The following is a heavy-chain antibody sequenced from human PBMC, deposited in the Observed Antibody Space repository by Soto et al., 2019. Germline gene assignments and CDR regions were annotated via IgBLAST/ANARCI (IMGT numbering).Heavy chain of an antibody. Sequence: PSETLSLTCAVYGGSFSGYYWSWIRQPPGKGLEWIGEINHSGSTNYNPSLKSRVTISVDTSKNQFSLKLSSVTAADTAVYYCARVQPYRSIVVVVAATRYNWFDPWGQGTLVTVSS. D-gene: IGHD2-15*01. CDR1: GGSFSGYY. J-gene: IGHJ5*02. CDR3: ARVQPYRSIVVVVAATRYNWFDP. V-gene: IGHV4-34*01. CDR2: INHSGST.